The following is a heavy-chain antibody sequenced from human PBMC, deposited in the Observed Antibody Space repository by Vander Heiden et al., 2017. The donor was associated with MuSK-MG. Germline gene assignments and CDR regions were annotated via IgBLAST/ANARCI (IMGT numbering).Heavy chain of an antibody. CDR2: ISYYGSNK. D-gene: IGHD3-22*01. Sequence: QVQLVESGGGVVQPGRYLRLPCATSGSTFSGLAMDWVSQAPGKGLEWMAVISYYGSNKYYADSVKGRFTISRDNSKNTLYLQMNSLRAEDTAVYYCARALRSGSGYYSSDYWGQGTLVTVSS. CDR3: ARALRSGSGYYSSDY. V-gene: IGHV3-30*04. CDR1: GSTFSGLA. J-gene: IGHJ4*02.